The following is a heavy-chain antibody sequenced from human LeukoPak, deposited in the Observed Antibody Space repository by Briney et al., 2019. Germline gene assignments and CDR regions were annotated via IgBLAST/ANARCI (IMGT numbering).Heavy chain of an antibody. D-gene: IGHD2-2*01. CDR1: GFTFGDYA. Sequence: PGRSLRLSCSTSGFTFGDYAMSWVRQAPGKGLEWVGFIQAKAYGGATKYAASVNGRFSISRDDSQSIANLQMNDLKTEDTAVYYCTRAPHPRCSSSSCYLDYWGQGTLVTVSS. J-gene: IGHJ4*02. CDR2: IQAKAYGGAT. CDR3: TRAPHPRCSSSSCYLDY. V-gene: IGHV3-49*04.